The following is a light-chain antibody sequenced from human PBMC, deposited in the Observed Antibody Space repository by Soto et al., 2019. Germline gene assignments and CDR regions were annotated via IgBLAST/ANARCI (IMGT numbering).Light chain of an antibody. Sequence: DIQMTQSPSTVSASVGDGVTITCRASQNINTWLAWYQQKPGKAPKLLISAASTLESGVPGRFSGSGSGTDFTLIISSLQPEDFATYFCQQGDSFPFTFGGGTKVDIK. CDR3: QQGDSFPFT. V-gene: IGKV1-12*01. CDR1: QNINTW. J-gene: IGKJ4*01. CDR2: AAS.